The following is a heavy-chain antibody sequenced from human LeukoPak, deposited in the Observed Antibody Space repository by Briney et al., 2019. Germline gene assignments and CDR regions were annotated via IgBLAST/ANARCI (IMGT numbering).Heavy chain of an antibody. D-gene: IGHD3-3*01. CDR2: IKKDGSQK. Sequence: GGSLRLSCAASGFTFSDYEINWVRQAPGKGLEWVANIKKDGSQKYYVDSVEGRFTISRDNAKNSLYLQMDSLRVDDTAVYYCTRVFGGYDVSDYWGQGTLVTVSS. V-gene: IGHV3-7*03. J-gene: IGHJ4*02. CDR3: TRVFGGYDVSDY. CDR1: GFTFSDYE.